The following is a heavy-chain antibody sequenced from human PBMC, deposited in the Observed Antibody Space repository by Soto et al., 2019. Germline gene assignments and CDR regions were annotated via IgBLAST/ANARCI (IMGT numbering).Heavy chain of an antibody. V-gene: IGHV3-30-3*01. J-gene: IGHJ4*02. CDR2: ISYDGSNK. CDR1: GFTFSSYA. CDR3: ARDRGGSGSYAGY. Sequence: QVQLVESGGGVVQPGRSLRLSCAASGFTFSSYAMHWVRQAPGKGLEWVAVISYDGSNKYYADSVKGRFTISRDNSKNTLYLQRNSLRAEDTAVYYCARDRGGSGSYAGYWGQGTLVTVSS. D-gene: IGHD3-10*01.